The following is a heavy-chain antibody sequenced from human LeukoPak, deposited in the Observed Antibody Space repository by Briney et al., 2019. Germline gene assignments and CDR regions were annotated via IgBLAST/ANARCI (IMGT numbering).Heavy chain of an antibody. CDR2: IRYDGSNK. Sequence: GGSLRLSCAASGFTFSSYGMHWVRQAPGKGLEWVAFIRYDGSNKYYADSVKGRFTISRDNSKNTLYLQMNSLRAEDTAVYYCAKASRPVLRYFDWLFYWGQGTLVTVSS. D-gene: IGHD3-9*01. V-gene: IGHV3-30*02. CDR1: GFTFSSYG. CDR3: AKASRPVLRYFDWLFY. J-gene: IGHJ4*02.